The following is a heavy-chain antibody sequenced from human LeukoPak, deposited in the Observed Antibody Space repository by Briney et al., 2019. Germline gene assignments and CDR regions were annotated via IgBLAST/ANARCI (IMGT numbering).Heavy chain of an antibody. CDR3: ARPMVRGVAQDAFDI. V-gene: IGHV5-51*01. CDR1: GCSFTSYW. CDR2: IYTGNSDN. J-gene: IGHJ3*02. Sequence: GEFLKTSCKASGCSFTSYWIGWVRQIPVKVLELMGIIYTGNSDNRYSPSFQGQVTISADKSISTAYLQWSSLKASDTAMYYCARPMVRGVAQDAFDIWGQGTMVTVSS. D-gene: IGHD3-10*01.